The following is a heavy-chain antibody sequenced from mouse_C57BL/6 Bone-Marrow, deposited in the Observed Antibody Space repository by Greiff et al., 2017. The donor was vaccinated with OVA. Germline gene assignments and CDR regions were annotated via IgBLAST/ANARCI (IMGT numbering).Heavy chain of an antibody. CDR3: ARDYYGSSVHYDAMDY. CDR1: GYTFTDYY. D-gene: IGHD1-1*01. CDR2: IGPGSGST. Sequence: VQLQQSGAELVKPGASVKISCKASGYTFTDYYINWVKQRPGPGLEWIGKIGPGSGSTYYNEKFTGKATLTADKSSSTAYMQLSSLTSEDSAVYCCARDYYGSSVHYDAMDYWGQGTSVTVSS. V-gene: IGHV1-77*01. J-gene: IGHJ4*01.